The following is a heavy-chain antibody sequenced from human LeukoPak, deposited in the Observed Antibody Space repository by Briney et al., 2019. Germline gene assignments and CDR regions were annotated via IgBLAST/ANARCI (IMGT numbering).Heavy chain of an antibody. D-gene: IGHD1-26*01. Sequence: SETLSLTCTVSGDSIGIYYWTWIRRPPGKGLEWIGYIYYSGSTNYNPSLKSRVTISVDTSKNQFSLKLNSVTAADTAVYYCARGHYSGSNPLHWFDPWGQGTLVTVSS. CDR2: IYYSGST. V-gene: IGHV4-59*01. J-gene: IGHJ5*02. CDR1: GDSIGIYY. CDR3: ARGHYSGSNPLHWFDP.